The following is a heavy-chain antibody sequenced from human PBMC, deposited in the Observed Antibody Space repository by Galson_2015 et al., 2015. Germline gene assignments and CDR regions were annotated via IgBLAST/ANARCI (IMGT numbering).Heavy chain of an antibody. J-gene: IGHJ3*02. D-gene: IGHD6-19*01. CDR3: AKDIHRRRSGWHTHAINTFDI. CDR2: ISGSGGST. V-gene: IGHV3-23*01. CDR1: GFTFSSHA. Sequence: SLRLSCAASGFTFSSHAMRWVRQAPGKGLEWVSAISGSGGSTYYADSVKGRFTISRDNSKNTLYLQMNSLRAEDTAVYYCAKDIHRRRSGWHTHAINTFDIWGQGTMVTVPS.